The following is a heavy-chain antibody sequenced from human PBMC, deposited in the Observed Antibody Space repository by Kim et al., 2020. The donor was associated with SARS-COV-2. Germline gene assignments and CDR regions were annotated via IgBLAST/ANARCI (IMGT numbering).Heavy chain of an antibody. J-gene: IGHJ4*02. Sequence: GGSLRLSCAASGFTFSSYGMHWVRQAPGKGLEWVALIWYDGSNKYYADSVRGRFTISRDNFKNTLYLQMNSLRAEDTAVYYRARGSYGGYYFDYWGQGTL. CDR1: GFTFSSYG. V-gene: IGHV3-33*01. CDR3: ARGSYGGYYFDY. D-gene: IGHD1-26*01. CDR2: IWYDGSNK.